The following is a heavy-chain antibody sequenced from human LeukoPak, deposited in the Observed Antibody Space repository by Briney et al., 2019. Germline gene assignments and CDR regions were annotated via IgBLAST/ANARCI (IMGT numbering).Heavy chain of an antibody. CDR1: GFSLGDFN. D-gene: IGHD5-12*01. V-gene: IGHV3-48*01. J-gene: IGHJ4*02. Sequence: PGGSLRLSCVAYGFSLGDFNMIWVRQAPGKGLEWLSYIGPSSSISYLSTYYAQSAKGRFTISRDIASNSLFLQMTSLRVEDTAIYYCARGWGGYSPYPPDYWGQGTLVTVSS. CDR2: IGPSSSISYLST. CDR3: ARGWGGYSPYPPDY.